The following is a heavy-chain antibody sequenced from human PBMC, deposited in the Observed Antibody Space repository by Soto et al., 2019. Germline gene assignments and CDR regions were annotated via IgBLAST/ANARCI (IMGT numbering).Heavy chain of an antibody. CDR2: INAGNGNT. V-gene: IGHV1-3*01. J-gene: IGHJ5*02. CDR1: GYTFTSYA. Sequence: QVQLVQSGAEVKKPGASVKVSCKASGYTFTSYAMHWVRQAPGQRLEWMGWINAGNGNTKYSQKFQGRVTITRDTSASTAYMELSSLRSEDTAAYYCARDAKPRIAAAGTGWFDPWGQGTLVTVSS. D-gene: IGHD6-13*01. CDR3: ARDAKPRIAAAGTGWFDP.